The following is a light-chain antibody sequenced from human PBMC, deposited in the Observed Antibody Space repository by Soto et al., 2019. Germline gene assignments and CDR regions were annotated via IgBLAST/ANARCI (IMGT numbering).Light chain of an antibody. Sequence: ILGTQTPATRAMSPGEKATLSTLSSRTGESVDSNLAWYQQKPGQAPRLLIYAASSRATGIPVRFSGSGSGTDFTLSISRLEPEDFATYYCQQYNSYSPTWTFGQGTKVDIK. V-gene: IGKV3D-15*01. CDR1: ESVDSN. J-gene: IGKJ1*01. CDR2: AAS. CDR3: QQYNSYSPTWT.